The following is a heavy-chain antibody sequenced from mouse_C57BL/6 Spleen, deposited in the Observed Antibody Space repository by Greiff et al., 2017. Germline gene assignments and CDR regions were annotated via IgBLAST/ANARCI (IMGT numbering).Heavy chain of an antibody. Sequence: VQLKQSGPELVKPGASVKISCKASGYSFTGYYMHWVKQSHGNILDWIGYIYPYNGVSSYNQKFKGKATLTVDKSSSTAYMDLRRLTSEDSAVYYCARRGLYDYDDAMDYWGQGTSVTVSS. J-gene: IGHJ4*01. V-gene: IGHV1-31*01. CDR1: GYSFTGYY. CDR2: IYPYNGVS. D-gene: IGHD2-4*01. CDR3: ARRGLYDYDDAMDY.